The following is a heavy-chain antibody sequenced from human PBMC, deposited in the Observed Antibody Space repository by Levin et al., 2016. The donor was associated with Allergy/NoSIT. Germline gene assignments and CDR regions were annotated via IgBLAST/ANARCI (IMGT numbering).Heavy chain of an antibody. CDR3: ARDRLLWFGELLPGGMDV. J-gene: IGHJ6*02. CDR2: INSDGSST. Sequence: GESLKISCAASGFTFSSYWMHWVRQAPGKGLVWVSRINSDGSSTSYADSVKGRFTISRDNAKNTLYLQMNSLRAEDTAVYYCARDRLLWFGELLPGGMDVWGQGTTVTVSS. V-gene: IGHV3-74*01. D-gene: IGHD3-10*01. CDR1: GFTFSSYW.